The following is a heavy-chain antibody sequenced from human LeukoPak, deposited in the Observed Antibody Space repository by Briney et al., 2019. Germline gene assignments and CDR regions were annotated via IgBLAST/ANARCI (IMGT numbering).Heavy chain of an antibody. V-gene: IGHV4-39*01. Sequence: PSETLSLTCTVSGGSIHSAVHYWGWIRQSPGEGLEWIGAIYYSGITFYYPSLKSRLTITVDTSKNQFSLKLTSVTAADTSMYYCVGRKSGTPNWFDPWGQGVLVTVSS. CDR3: VGRKSGTPNWFDP. CDR1: GGSIHSAVHY. D-gene: IGHD1-26*01. J-gene: IGHJ5*02. CDR2: IYYSGIT.